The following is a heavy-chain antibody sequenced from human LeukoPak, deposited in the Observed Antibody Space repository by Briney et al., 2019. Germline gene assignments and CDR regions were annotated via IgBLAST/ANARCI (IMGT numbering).Heavy chain of an antibody. CDR3: ATYYYDSSGYYGFDY. J-gene: IGHJ4*02. Sequence: SETLSLTCTVSGDSISSYYWNWIRQPPGEGLEWIGYISYSRNTNYNPSLKSRVTISLDTSKNQFSLKLSSVTAADTAVYYCATYYYDSSGYYGFDYWGQGTLVTVSS. D-gene: IGHD3-22*01. CDR1: GDSISSYY. V-gene: IGHV4-59*01. CDR2: ISYSRNT.